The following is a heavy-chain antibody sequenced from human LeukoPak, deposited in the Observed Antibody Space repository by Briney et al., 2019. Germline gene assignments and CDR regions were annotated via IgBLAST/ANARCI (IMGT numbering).Heavy chain of an antibody. J-gene: IGHJ4*02. D-gene: IGHD3-10*01. CDR3: ARDRRGYYDSGSYYPLI. Sequence: SAKVSCKASGYRFTGYYIHWARQAPGQGLEWMGWINPNSGGTNYAQKFQGRVTMTRDTSVSTAYMEVSRLRSDDTAVYFCARDRRGYYDSGSYYPLIWGQGTLVTVSS. CDR1: GYRFTGYY. V-gene: IGHV1-2*02. CDR2: INPNSGGT.